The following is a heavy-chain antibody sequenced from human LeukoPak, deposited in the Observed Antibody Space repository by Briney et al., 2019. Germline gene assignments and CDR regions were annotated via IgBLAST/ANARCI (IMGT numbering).Heavy chain of an antibody. CDR1: GGSLSGYY. Sequence: PSETLSLTCTVSGGSLSGYYWSWIRQPAGEGLEWIGRIYTSGSTNYNPSLKSRVTMSVDTSKNHFSLKLTSVTAADTAVYYCARVAAAAAFAHFGYWGQGTLVTVSS. CDR3: ARVAAAAAFAHFGY. D-gene: IGHD6-13*01. CDR2: IYTSGST. J-gene: IGHJ4*02. V-gene: IGHV4-4*07.